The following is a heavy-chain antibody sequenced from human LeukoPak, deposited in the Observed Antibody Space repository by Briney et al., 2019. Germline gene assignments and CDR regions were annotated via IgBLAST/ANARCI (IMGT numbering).Heavy chain of an antibody. D-gene: IGHD3-16*01. CDR3: ARGGGLDV. CDR2: VDSTGEYT. V-gene: IGHV3-21*04. CDR1: GFTFRNYA. J-gene: IGHJ6*02. Sequence: GGSLRLSCAASGFTFRNYAMTWVRQAPGKGLDWVSAVDSTGEYTWHADSVRGRFTISRDNAKNSLYLQMSNLRAEDTAVYFCARGGGLDVWGQGATVTVSS.